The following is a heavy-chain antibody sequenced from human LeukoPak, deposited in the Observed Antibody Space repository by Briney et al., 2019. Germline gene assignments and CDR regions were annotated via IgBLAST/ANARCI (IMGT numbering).Heavy chain of an antibody. CDR2: GSYSGST. CDR1: GGSISSSNNY. Sequence: SETLSLTCTVSGGSISSSNNYWGWIRQPPGKGLEWIGSGSYSGSTNYNPSLKSRVTISVDMSKNQFSLKVSSVTATHTAVYYCARHIANGDYLKYWGQGTLVTVSS. CDR3: ARHIANGDYLKY. D-gene: IGHD4-17*01. V-gene: IGHV4-39*01. J-gene: IGHJ4*02.